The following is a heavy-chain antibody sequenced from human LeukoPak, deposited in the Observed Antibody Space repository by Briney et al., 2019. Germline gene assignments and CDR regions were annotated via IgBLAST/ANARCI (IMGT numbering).Heavy chain of an antibody. D-gene: IGHD3-10*01. J-gene: IGHJ4*02. CDR1: GFTFSSYA. V-gene: IGHV3-23*01. CDR3: AKGPRRWFGELLFFDY. Sequence: GGSLRLSCAASGFTFSSYAMSWVRQAPGKGLEWVSAISGSGGGTYYADSVKGRFTISRDNSKNTLYLQMNSLRAEDTAVYYCAKGPRRWFGELLFFDYWGQGTLVTVSS. CDR2: ISGSGGGT.